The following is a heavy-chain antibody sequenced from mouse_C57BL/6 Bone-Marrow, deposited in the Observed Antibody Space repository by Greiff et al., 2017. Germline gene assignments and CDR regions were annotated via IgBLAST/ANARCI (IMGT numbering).Heavy chain of an antibody. V-gene: IGHV5-4*03. D-gene: IGHD1-1*01. J-gene: IGHJ4*01. Sequence: EVNVVESGGGLVKPGGSLKLSCAASGFTFSSYAMSWVRQTPEKRLEWVATISDGGSYTYYPDNVKGRFTISRDNAKNNLYLQMSHLKSENTAMYDCARLLRSTRRAMDYWGQGTSVTVSA. CDR2: ISDGGSYT. CDR1: GFTFSSYA. CDR3: ARLLRSTRRAMDY.